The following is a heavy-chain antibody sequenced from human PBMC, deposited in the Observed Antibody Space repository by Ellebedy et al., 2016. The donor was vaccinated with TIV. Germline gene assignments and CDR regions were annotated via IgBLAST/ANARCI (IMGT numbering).Heavy chain of an antibody. CDR2: IRSKANSYAT. CDR3: TRHPPAIYSSSGPFDY. Sequence: GGSLRLSXAASGFTFSGSAMHWVRQASGKGLEWVGRIRSKANSYATAYAASVKGRFTISRDDSKNTAYLQMNSLKTEDTAVYYCTRHPPAIYSSSGPFDYWGQGTLVTVSS. V-gene: IGHV3-73*01. J-gene: IGHJ4*02. D-gene: IGHD6-6*01. CDR1: GFTFSGSA.